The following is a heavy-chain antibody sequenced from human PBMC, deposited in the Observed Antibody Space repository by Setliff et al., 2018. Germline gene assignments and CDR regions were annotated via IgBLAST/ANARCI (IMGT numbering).Heavy chain of an antibody. D-gene: IGHD3-9*01. Sequence: GASVKVSCKASGGTFINYAISWVRQAPGQGLEWLSYVSPRSTFIHVADSVRGRFTVSRDDARGSVLLQMNSLRAEDTGIYYCATSSYYDNAGYRFFDNWGQGTQVTVSS. J-gene: IGHJ4*02. CDR3: ATSSYYDNAGYRFFDN. V-gene: IGHV3-21*05. CDR1: GGTFINYA. CDR2: VSPRSTFI.